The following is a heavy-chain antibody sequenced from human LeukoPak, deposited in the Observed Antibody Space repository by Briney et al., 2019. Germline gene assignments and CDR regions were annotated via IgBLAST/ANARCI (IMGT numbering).Heavy chain of an antibody. CDR3: AARSRGGWSGLGC. Sequence: GGSLRLSCEASGFTVSSNYMSWVRQAPGKGLEWVSVIYSGGSTYYADSVKGRFTISRDNSKNTLYPQMNSLRAEDTAVYYCAARSRGGWSGLGCWGQGTLVTVSS. CDR1: GFTVSSNY. V-gene: IGHV3-66*01. CDR2: IYSGGST. J-gene: IGHJ4*02. D-gene: IGHD6-19*01.